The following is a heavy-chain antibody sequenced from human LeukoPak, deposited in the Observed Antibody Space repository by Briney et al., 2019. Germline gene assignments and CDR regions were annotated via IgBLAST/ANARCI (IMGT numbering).Heavy chain of an antibody. CDR2: IRPNSGAT. V-gene: IGHV1-2*02. D-gene: IGHD5-12*01. CDR3: ARDTGRYSGYDYDY. J-gene: IGHJ4*02. Sequence: ASVKVSCKTSGYTFTDYYLHWVRQAPGQGLEWVGWIRPNSGATHYAQKFQGRLTMTRDTSISTVYMELTRLRSDDTAVYYCARDTGRYSGYDYDYWGQGTLVTASS. CDR1: GYTFTDYY.